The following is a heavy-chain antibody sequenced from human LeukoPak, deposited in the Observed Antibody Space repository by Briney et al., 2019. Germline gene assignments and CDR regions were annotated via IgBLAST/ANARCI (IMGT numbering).Heavy chain of an antibody. V-gene: IGHV1-69*13. CDR2: IIPIFGTA. CDR3: ARLVDTAMVGAFDI. D-gene: IGHD5-18*01. J-gene: IGHJ3*02. Sequence: WASVKVSCKASGGTFSSYAISWVRQAPGQGLEWMEGIIPIFGTANYAQKFQGRVTITADESTSTAYMELSSLRSEDTAVYYCARLVDTAMVGAFDIWGQGTMVTVS. CDR1: GGTFSSYA.